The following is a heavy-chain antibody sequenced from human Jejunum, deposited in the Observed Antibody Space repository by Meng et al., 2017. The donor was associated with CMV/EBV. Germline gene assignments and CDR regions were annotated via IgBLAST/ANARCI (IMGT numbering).Heavy chain of an antibody. V-gene: IGHV4-30-4*08. CDR2: IKYSGRT. Sequence: VSGGSISSGDYYWSWIRQPPGKGLEWIGFIKYSGRTYYNPSLTSRVTISLDTSENHFSLRLSSVTAADTAVYYCARAYSSSNRVDYWGQGTLVTVSS. CDR3: ARAYSSSNRVDY. J-gene: IGHJ4*02. D-gene: IGHD6-6*01. CDR1: GGSISSGDYY.